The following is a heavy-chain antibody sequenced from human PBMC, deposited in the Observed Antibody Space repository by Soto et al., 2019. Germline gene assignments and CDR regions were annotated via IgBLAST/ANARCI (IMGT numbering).Heavy chain of an antibody. V-gene: IGHV3-7*01. Sequence: PGGSLRLSCAASGFTFSSYWMSWVRQAPGKGLEWVANIKQDGSEKYYVDSVKGRFTISRDNAKNSLYLQMNSLRAEDTAVYYCARVRGYDFWSGYNPPDYWGQGTLVTVSS. J-gene: IGHJ4*02. CDR1: GFTFSSYW. CDR3: ARVRGYDFWSGYNPPDY. D-gene: IGHD3-3*01. CDR2: IKQDGSEK.